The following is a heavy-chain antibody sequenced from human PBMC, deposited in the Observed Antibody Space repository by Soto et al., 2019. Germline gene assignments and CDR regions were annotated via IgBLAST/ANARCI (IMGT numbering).Heavy chain of an antibody. CDR3: ARDQREGGYTYGNYYYYGMDV. Sequence: GGSLRLSCAASGFTFSSYSMNWVRQAPGKGLERLSYISISSSTIYYADSVKGRFTISRDSAKHSLYLQMSSLRDEDTAVYYCARDQREGGYTYGNYYYYGMDVWGQGTTVTVSS. V-gene: IGHV3-48*02. CDR2: ISISSSTI. CDR1: GFTFSSYS. J-gene: IGHJ6*02. D-gene: IGHD5-18*01.